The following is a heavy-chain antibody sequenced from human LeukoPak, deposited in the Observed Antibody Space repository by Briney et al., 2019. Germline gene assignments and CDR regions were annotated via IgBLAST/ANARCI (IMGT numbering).Heavy chain of an antibody. D-gene: IGHD6-13*01. Sequence: GGSLRLSCAASGFTFDDYAMHWVRQAPGKGLEWVSGISWNSVYIGYADSVKGRFTISRDNAKNSLYLQMNSLRVGDTALYYCAKARGAAAGTPQGVYFDYWGQGTLVTVSS. V-gene: IGHV3-9*01. CDR3: AKARGAAAGTPQGVYFDY. J-gene: IGHJ4*02. CDR1: GFTFDDYA. CDR2: ISWNSVYI.